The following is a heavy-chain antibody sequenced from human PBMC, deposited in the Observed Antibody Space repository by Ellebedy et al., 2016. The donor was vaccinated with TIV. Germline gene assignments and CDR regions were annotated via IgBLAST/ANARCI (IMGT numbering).Heavy chain of an antibody. CDR2: ISYDGSNK. Sequence: GESLKISCAASGFIFSDYAMHWVRQAPGKGLEWVALISYDGSNKKYADSVRGRFTISRDNSKNTLYLQVDSLRAEDTALYYCERVAPCVNYACLDYWGQGTQVTVSS. V-gene: IGHV3-30-3*01. CDR1: GFIFSDYA. J-gene: IGHJ4*02. CDR3: ERVAPCVNYACLDY. D-gene: IGHD4-11*01.